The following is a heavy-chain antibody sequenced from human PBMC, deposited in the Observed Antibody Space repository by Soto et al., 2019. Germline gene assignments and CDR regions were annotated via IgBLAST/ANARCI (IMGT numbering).Heavy chain of an antibody. J-gene: IGHJ4*02. CDR3: ARDQRDKFSTGWYRIDY. Sequence: QVQLVESGGGVVQPGGSLRVSCAASGFNFSTYAMHWVLQAPGKGLEWVAVISYNGGHEFYADSVKGRFTSSRDNSKNTLYLQMRSLRVEETAVYYCARDQRDKFSTGWYRIDYWGQGTLVTVSS. D-gene: IGHD6-19*01. V-gene: IGHV3-30-3*01. CDR2: ISYNGGHE. CDR1: GFNFSTYA.